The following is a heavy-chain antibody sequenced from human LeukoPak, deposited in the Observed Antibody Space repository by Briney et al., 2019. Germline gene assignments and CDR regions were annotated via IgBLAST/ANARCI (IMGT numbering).Heavy chain of an antibody. J-gene: IGHJ4*02. CDR3: ARTKGYYYDSSGYYYGAFDY. Sequence: SVKVSCKASGGTFSSYAISWVRQAPGQGLEWMGGIIPIFGTTNYAQKFQDRVTITADESTSTAYMELSSLRSEDTAVYYCARTKGYYYDSSGYYYGAFDYWGQGTLVTVSS. CDR2: IIPIFGTT. V-gene: IGHV1-69*13. CDR1: GGTFSSYA. D-gene: IGHD3-22*01.